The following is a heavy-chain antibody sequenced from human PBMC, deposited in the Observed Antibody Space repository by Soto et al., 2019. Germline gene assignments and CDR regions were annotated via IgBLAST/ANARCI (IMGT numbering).Heavy chain of an antibody. J-gene: IGHJ4*02. CDR2: INVYNGNT. Sequence: QVQVVQSGAEVKKPGASVKVSCKTSGYTFSNFGINWVRQAPGQGLEWMGWINVYNGNTNYAQKLKGRVIMTTDTSTSTGYMELKSLRSDDTAMYYCARGPDPTYSDYWGQGTLVTVSS. V-gene: IGHV1-18*01. CDR1: GYTFSNFG. CDR3: ARGPDPTYSDY.